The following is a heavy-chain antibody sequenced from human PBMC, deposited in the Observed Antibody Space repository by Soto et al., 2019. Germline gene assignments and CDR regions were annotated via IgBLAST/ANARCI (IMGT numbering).Heavy chain of an antibody. Sequence: SETLSLTCTVSGGSISSYYWSWIRQPPGKGLEWIGYIYYSGSTNYNPSLKSRVTISVDTSKNQFSLKLSSVTAADTAVYYCAAGSLGYCSGGRCDAFDIWGQGTMVTVSS. CDR2: IYYSGST. CDR1: GGSISSYY. V-gene: IGHV4-59*08. J-gene: IGHJ3*02. CDR3: AAGSLGYCSGGRCDAFDI. D-gene: IGHD2-15*01.